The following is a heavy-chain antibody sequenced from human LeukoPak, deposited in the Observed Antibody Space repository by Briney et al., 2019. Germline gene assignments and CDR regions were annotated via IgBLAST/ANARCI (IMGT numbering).Heavy chain of an antibody. J-gene: IGHJ3*02. Sequence: SETLSLTCTVSGGSISSSNYYWGWIRQPPGKGLEWIANIYYSGRTYYNPSLKSRVTISVDTSKNQFSLKLSSVTAADTAVYYCARGETYYYDSSGYYLGAFDIWGQGTMVTVSS. CDR3: ARGETYYYDSSGYYLGAFDI. CDR1: GGSISSSNYY. CDR2: IYYSGRT. D-gene: IGHD3-22*01. V-gene: IGHV4-39*01.